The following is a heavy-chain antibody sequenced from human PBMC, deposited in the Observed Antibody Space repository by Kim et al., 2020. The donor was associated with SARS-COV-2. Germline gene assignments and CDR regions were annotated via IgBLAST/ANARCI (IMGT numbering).Heavy chain of an antibody. D-gene: IGHD3-9*01. V-gene: IGHV5-51*01. CDR3: AGTYYDILTGPPWYFRH. J-gene: IGHJ1*01. Sequence: GESLKISCKDSGYTFTSYWIGWVRQMPGKGLEWMGFIDPGDADPRYSPSFQGQVTISADKSISTAYLQWSSLKASDTAMYYCAGTYYDILTGPPWYFRHWGQGTLVTVSS. CDR2: IDPGDADP. CDR1: GYTFTSYW.